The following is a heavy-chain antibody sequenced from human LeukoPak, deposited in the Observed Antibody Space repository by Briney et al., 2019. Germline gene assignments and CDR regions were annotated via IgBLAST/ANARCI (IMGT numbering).Heavy chain of an antibody. CDR1: GFTFSSYG. CDR2: IWYDGINK. J-gene: IGHJ4*02. CDR3: ARGMVGATYFDY. V-gene: IGHV3-33*01. Sequence: GRSLRLSCAASGFTFSSYGMHWVRQAPGKGLEWVAVIWYDGINKYYADSVKGRFTISRDNSKNTLYLQMNGLRAEDTAVYYCARGMVGATYFDYWGRGTLVTVSS. D-gene: IGHD1-26*01.